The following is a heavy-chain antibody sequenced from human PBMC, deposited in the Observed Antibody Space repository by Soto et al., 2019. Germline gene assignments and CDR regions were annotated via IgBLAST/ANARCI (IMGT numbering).Heavy chain of an antibody. V-gene: IGHV4-61*01. D-gene: IGHD6-19*01. CDR2: IYYSGST. CDR1: GGSVSSGSYY. Sequence: SETLSLTCTVSGGSVSSGSYYWSWIRQPPGKGLEWIGYIYYSGSTNYNPSLKSRVTISVDTSKNQFSLKLSSVTAADTAVYYCARSYSSGWTVPYYFDYWGQGTLVTVSS. J-gene: IGHJ4*02. CDR3: ARSYSSGWTVPYYFDY.